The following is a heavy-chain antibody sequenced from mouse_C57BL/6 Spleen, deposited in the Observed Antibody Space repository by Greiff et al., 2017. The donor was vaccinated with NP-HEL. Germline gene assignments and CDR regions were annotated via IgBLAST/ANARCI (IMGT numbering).Heavy chain of an antibody. V-gene: IGHV2-9-1*01. CDR3: ARKSLPYCGSSYVGYFDV. CDR2: IGTGGGT. CDR1: GISLTSYA. J-gene: IGHJ1*03. Sequence: QVQLQQSGPGLVEPAQSLSITCTVSGISLTSYAISWVRQPPGKGREGRGGIGTGGGTNYNSALKSRLSISQDNSKSKVFLKMNSLQTDDTARYYCARKSLPYCGSSYVGYFDVWGTGTTVTVSS. D-gene: IGHD1-1*01.